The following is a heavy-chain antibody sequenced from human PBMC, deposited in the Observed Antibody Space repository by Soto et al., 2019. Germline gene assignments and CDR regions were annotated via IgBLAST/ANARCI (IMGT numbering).Heavy chain of an antibody. CDR2: IRAYNGNT. CDR1: GYTFTSYG. CDR3: ARGLPAIEI. J-gene: IGHJ3*02. Sequence: QVQLVQSGAEVKKPGASVKVSCKASGYTFTSYGISWVRQAPGQGLEWMGWIRAYNGNTNYAQKLQGRVTMTPDTSTRKAYRELRSLIPDVPPVYYWARGLPAIEIWGPGTTVSVS. V-gene: IGHV1-18*01.